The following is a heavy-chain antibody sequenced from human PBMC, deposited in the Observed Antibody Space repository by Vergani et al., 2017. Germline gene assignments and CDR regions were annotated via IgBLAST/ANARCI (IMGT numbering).Heavy chain of an antibody. CDR2: LTGGGGST. D-gene: IGHD1-26*01. V-gene: IGHV3-23*01. CDR1: GFTFSTYA. J-gene: IGHJ4*02. CDR3: VKDAGSYENFFDS. Sequence: EVQLLESGGSLKQPGGSVRLSCAASGFTFSTYAMHWVRQAPGKGLEWVSALTGGGGSTYYADSFKGRFIISRDNSRDTLYLQMNSLRSEDTATYYCVKDAGSYENFFDSWGQGTPVTVSS.